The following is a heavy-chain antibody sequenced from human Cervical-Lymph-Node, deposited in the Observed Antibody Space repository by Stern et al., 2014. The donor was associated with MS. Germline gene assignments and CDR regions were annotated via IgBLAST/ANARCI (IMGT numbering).Heavy chain of an antibody. CDR3: ARASTVTPRHLLEY. Sequence: VQLVQSGAEVKKPGASVKVSCKASGYTFTSYYIHWVRQAPGQGLEWMGLINPSGGSTTYAQNFQGRVTMTRDTSTSTVYMELGSLRSEDTAVYYCARASTVTPRHLLEYWGQGTLVTVSS. D-gene: IGHD4-17*01. J-gene: IGHJ4*02. CDR2: INPSGGST. CDR1: GYTFTSYY. V-gene: IGHV1-46*03.